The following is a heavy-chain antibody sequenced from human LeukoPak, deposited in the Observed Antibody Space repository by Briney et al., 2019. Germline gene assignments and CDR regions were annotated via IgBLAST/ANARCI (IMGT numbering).Heavy chain of an antibody. Sequence: GGSLRLSCAASGFTFSDYYMSWIRQAPGTGLEWVSYISSSGRTIYYADSVEGRFTISRDNAKNSLFLQMNSLRAEDTAVYYCARRDSSSWYGVDYWGQGTLVTVSS. J-gene: IGHJ4*02. CDR2: ISSSGRTI. CDR1: GFTFSDYY. CDR3: ARRDSSSWYGVDY. V-gene: IGHV3-11*01. D-gene: IGHD6-13*01.